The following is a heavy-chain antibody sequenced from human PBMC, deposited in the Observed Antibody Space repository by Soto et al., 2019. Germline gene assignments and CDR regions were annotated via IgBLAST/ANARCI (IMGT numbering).Heavy chain of an antibody. CDR1: GDTFTHT. D-gene: IGHD3-3*01. Sequence: QVQLVQSEGEVKKPGSSVKVSCETSGDTFTHTRNWVRQSPGQGLEWMGGIIPLFGTTNYAQKFQGRLTITADKSTTTTYMELRSLTSEDTAIYFCARAFLRTSFRSYYAMDVWGQGTTVTVSS. J-gene: IGHJ6*01. V-gene: IGHV1-69*06. CDR3: ARAFLRTSFRSYYAMDV. CDR2: IIPLFGTT.